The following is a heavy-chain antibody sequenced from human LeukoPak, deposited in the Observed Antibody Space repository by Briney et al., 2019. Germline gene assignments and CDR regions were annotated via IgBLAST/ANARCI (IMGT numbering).Heavy chain of an antibody. Sequence: PGGPLRLSCAASGFTFGSYSMNWVRQAPGKGLQWVSSISKNSGYMYYIDSVKGRFTISRDNAKNSMYLQMNSVRADDTAVYYCARSSMVDANDAFDIWGQGTMVTVSS. CDR3: ARSSMVDANDAFDI. CDR1: GFTFGSYS. V-gene: IGHV3-21*01. CDR2: ISKNSGYM. D-gene: IGHD2-15*01. J-gene: IGHJ3*02.